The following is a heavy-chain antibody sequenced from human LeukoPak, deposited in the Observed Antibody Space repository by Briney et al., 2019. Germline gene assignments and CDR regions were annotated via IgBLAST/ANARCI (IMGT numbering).Heavy chain of an antibody. J-gene: IGHJ4*02. CDR2: IHYDGSNK. V-gene: IGHV3-30*02. Sequence: GGSLRLSCAASGFTFSNYGMHWVRQAPGKGLEWVTFIHYDGSNKYYTDSVKGRFAISRDISKNTLYLQMNSLRAEDTAVYFCAKASYSRYDPIDSWGQGTLVTVSS. D-gene: IGHD5-12*01. CDR1: GFTFSNYG. CDR3: AKASYSRYDPIDS.